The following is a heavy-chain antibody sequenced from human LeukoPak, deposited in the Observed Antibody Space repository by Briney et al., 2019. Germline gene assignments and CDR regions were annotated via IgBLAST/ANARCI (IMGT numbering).Heavy chain of an antibody. V-gene: IGHV3-7*03. Sequence: PGGSLRLSCAASGFTFSSYWMSWVRQAPGKGLEWVANIKQDGSGKYYVDSVKGRFTISRDNAKNSLYLQMNSLRAEDTAVYYCAKGGEQVTWNFQNWGQGTLVTVSS. CDR1: GFTFSSYW. CDR3: AKGGEQVTWNFQN. D-gene: IGHD1/OR15-1a*01. CDR2: IKQDGSGK. J-gene: IGHJ1*01.